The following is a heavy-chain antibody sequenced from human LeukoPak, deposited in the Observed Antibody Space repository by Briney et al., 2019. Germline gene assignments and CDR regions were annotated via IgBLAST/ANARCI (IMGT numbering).Heavy chain of an antibody. J-gene: IGHJ4*02. CDR3: ARFRDGDDPLWYFDY. Sequence: KAGESLKISCKGSGYSFTSYWIGWVRQMPGKGLEWMGIIYPGDSDTRYSPSFQGQVTISADKSISTAYLQWSSLKASDTAMYYCARFRDGDDPLWYFDYWGQGTLVTVSS. V-gene: IGHV5-51*01. D-gene: IGHD4-17*01. CDR1: GYSFTSYW. CDR2: IYPGDSDT.